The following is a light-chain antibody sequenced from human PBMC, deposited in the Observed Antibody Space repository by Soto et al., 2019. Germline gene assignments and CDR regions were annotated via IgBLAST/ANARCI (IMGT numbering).Light chain of an antibody. CDR3: QQSYSSPPT. CDR2: AAS. V-gene: IGKV1-39*01. Sequence: DIHLTQSXFTMAASAGDXXXXXSXASQSISSWLAWYQQKXGKALKLLISAASXLQSGVPSRFSGSRSGPDLTLTISSLQPEDFATYYCQQSYSSPPTFGQGTKVDIK. CDR1: QSISSW. J-gene: IGKJ1*01.